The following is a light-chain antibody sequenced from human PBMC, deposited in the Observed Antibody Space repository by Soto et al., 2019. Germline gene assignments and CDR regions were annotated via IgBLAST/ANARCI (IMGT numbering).Light chain of an antibody. CDR3: MQGTPCPPYT. CDR1: QSLVHSDGKTY. CDR2: KVS. V-gene: IGKV2-30*02. J-gene: IGKJ2*01. Sequence: DVVMTQSPLSLPVTLGQPASISCRSSQSLVHSDGKTYLNWFQQRPGQSPRRLIYKVSNRDSGVPDRFSGSGSGTDFTLKISRVEAEDVGVYYCMQGTPCPPYTFGQGTKLEIK.